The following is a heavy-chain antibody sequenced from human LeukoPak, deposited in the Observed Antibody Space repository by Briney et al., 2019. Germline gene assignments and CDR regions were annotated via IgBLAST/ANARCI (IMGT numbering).Heavy chain of an antibody. CDR2: INPNSGGT. Sequence: GASVKVSCKASGHTFTGYYMHWVRQAPGQGLEWMGWINPNSGGTNYAQKFQGWVTMTRDTSISTAYMELSRLRSDDTAVYYCARWLAPMEVRGVTPFDYWGQGTLVTVSS. D-gene: IGHD3-10*01. CDR1: GHTFTGYY. J-gene: IGHJ4*02. V-gene: IGHV1-2*04. CDR3: ARWLAPMEVRGVTPFDY.